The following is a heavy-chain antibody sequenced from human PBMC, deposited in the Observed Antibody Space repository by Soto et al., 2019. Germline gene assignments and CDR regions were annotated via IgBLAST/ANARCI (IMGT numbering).Heavy chain of an antibody. J-gene: IGHJ4*02. CDR1: GGSISSGGYS. D-gene: IGHD3-22*01. Sequence: NPSETLSLTCAVSGGSISSGGYSWSWIRQPPGKGLEWIGYIYHSGSTYYNPSLKSRVTISVDRSKNQFSLKLSSVTAADTAVYYCARARLINPNSSGYYGGYYFDYWGQGTLVTVSS. CDR2: IYHSGST. CDR3: ARARLINPNSSGYYGGYYFDY. V-gene: IGHV4-30-2*01.